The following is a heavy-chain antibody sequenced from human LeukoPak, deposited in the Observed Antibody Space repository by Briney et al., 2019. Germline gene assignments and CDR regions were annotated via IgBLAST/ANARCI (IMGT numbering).Heavy chain of an antibody. CDR1: GFTSDDYG. Sequence: GGSLRLSCAASGFTSDDYGMSWVRQAPGKGLEWVSGINWNGGSTGYADSVKGRFTISRDNAKNSLYLQMNSLRAEDTALYYCARYYYDSSGYSYYYYYMDVWGKGTTVTVSS. V-gene: IGHV3-20*04. D-gene: IGHD3-22*01. CDR2: INWNGGST. CDR3: ARYYYDSSGYSYYYYYMDV. J-gene: IGHJ6*03.